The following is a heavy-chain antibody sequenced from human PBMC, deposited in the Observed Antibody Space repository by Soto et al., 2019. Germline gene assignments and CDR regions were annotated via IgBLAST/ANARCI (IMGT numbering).Heavy chain of an antibody. V-gene: IGHV1-18*01. CDR1: GYTFTSYG. CDR2: ISAYNGNT. Sequence: ASVKVSCKASGYTFTSYGISWVRQAPGQGLEWMGWISAYNGNTNYAQKLQGRVTMTTDTSTSTAYMELRSLRSDDTAVYYCARLCSGGSCYSGVGVYYFDYWGQGTLVTVSS. D-gene: IGHD2-15*01. CDR3: ARLCSGGSCYSGVGVYYFDY. J-gene: IGHJ4*02.